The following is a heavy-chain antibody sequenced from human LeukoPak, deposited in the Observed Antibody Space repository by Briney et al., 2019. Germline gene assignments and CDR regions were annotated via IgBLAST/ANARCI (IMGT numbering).Heavy chain of an antibody. V-gene: IGHV3-11*01. J-gene: IGHJ6*03. CDR1: GFTFSDYY. CDR3: ARDPRHGYYYYYMDV. CDR2: ISCSGSTI. Sequence: GGSLRLSCAASGFTFSDYYMSWIRQAPGKGLEWVSYISCSGSTIYYADSVKGRFTISRDNAKNSLYLQMNSLRAEDTAVYYCARDPRHGYYYYYMDVWGKGTTVTVSS.